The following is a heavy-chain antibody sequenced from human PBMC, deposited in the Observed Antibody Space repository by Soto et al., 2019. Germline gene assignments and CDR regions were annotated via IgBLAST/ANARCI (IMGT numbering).Heavy chain of an antibody. Sequence: ASVKVSCKASGYTFTSYGISWVRQAPGQGLEWMGWISAYNGNTNYAQKLQGRVTMTTDTSTSTAYMELRSLRSDDTAVYYCARGGYCSGGSCSGKYGMDVWGQGTTVTVSS. CDR3: ARGGYCSGGSCSGKYGMDV. D-gene: IGHD2-15*01. CDR2: ISAYNGNT. J-gene: IGHJ6*02. CDR1: GYTFTSYG. V-gene: IGHV1-18*01.